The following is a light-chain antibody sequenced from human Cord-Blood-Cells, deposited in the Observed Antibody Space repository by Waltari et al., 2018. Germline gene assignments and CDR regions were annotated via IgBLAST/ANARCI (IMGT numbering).Light chain of an antibody. CDR2: WAS. CDR1: QSVLYNSNNKNY. J-gene: IGKJ1*01. Sequence: DIVMTQSPDSLAVSLGERATINCKSSQSVLYNSNNKNYLAWYQQKPGQPPKLLIYWASTRESGVPDRFSGSGSGTDFTLTISSLQAEDVAVYCCQQYYSTPWTFGQGTKVEIK. CDR3: QQYYSTPWT. V-gene: IGKV4-1*01.